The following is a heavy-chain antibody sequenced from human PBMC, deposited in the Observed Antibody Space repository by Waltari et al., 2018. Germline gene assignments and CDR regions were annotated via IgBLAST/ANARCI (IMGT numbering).Heavy chain of an antibody. J-gene: IGHJ4*02. V-gene: IGHV4-39*02. CDR1: GGSISSSSYY. D-gene: IGHD2-21*01. CDR2: IYYSGST. Sequence: QLQLQESGPGLVKPSETLSLTCTVSGGSISSSSYYWGWIRQPPGTGLEWIGSIYYSGSTYYNPSLKGRVTISGDTSISTAYMELSRLRSDDTAVYYCARENHLDCGGDCYGYWGQGTLVTVSS. CDR3: ARENHLDCGGDCYGY.